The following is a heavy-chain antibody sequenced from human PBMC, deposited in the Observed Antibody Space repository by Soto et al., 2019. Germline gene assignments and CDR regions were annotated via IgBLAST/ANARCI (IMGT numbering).Heavy chain of an antibody. V-gene: IGHV4-59*08. D-gene: IGHD6-13*01. CDR1: GGSISSYY. CDR3: ARRNLGIAADAQYYYYMEV. J-gene: IGHJ6*03. CDR2: IYYSGST. Sequence: QVQLQESGPGLVKPSEPLSLTCTVSGGSISSYYWSWIRQPPWKGLEWIGYIYYSGSTNYNPSINSRVTKSVDTSKNQFSLKLSTVTAADTAVYYCARRNLGIAADAQYYYYMEVWGKGTTVTVSS.